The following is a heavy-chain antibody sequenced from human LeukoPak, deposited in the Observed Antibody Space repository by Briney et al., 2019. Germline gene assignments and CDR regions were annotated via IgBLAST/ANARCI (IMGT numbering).Heavy chain of an antibody. CDR1: GYGFIYFG. V-gene: IGHV1-3*01. CDR3: AREASSWLRWLDP. Sequence: ASVKVSCKASGYGFIYFGMNWVRQAPGQRPEWLGWINAGNGSTKYSQKFQGRVSITRDASASIAYMELSTLRSEDTAVYYCAREASSWLRWLDPWGQGTLVTVSS. D-gene: IGHD6-13*01. J-gene: IGHJ5*02. CDR2: INAGNGST.